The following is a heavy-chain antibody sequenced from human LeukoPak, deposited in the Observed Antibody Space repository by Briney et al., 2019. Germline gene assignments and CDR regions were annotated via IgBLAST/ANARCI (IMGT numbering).Heavy chain of an antibody. CDR3: ARTLAAAGLRISYYFDY. CDR2: IYYSGST. J-gene: IGHJ4*02. CDR1: GGSISSSSYY. V-gene: IGHV4-61*05. Sequence: SETLSRTCTVSGGSISSSSYYWGWIRQPPGKGLECIGDIYYSGSTNYNPSLNSRVTISVDTSKNQFSLKLSSVTAADTAVYYCARTLAAAGLRISYYFDYWGQGTLVTVSS. D-gene: IGHD6-13*01.